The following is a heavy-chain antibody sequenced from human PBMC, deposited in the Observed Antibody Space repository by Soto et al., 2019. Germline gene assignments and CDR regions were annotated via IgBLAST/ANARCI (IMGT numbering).Heavy chain of an antibody. J-gene: IGHJ3*02. Sequence: ASVKVSCKASGYTFTGYYMHWVRQAPGQGLEWMGWINPNSGGTNYAQKFQGWVTMTRDTSISTAYMELSRLRSDDTAVYYCARGGLITIFGVAPGAFDIWGQGTMVTVSS. CDR1: GYTFTGYY. CDR2: INPNSGGT. V-gene: IGHV1-2*04. D-gene: IGHD3-3*01. CDR3: ARGGLITIFGVAPGAFDI.